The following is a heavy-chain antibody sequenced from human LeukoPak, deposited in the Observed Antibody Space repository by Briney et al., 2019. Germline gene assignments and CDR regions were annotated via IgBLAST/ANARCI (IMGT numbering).Heavy chain of an antibody. V-gene: IGHV1-69*05. CDR2: IIPIFGTA. CDR3: ARARGPGYSYGYWDYYYYYMDV. D-gene: IGHD5-18*01. CDR1: GGTFSSYA. J-gene: IGHJ6*03. Sequence: SVKVSCKASGGTFSSYAISWVRQAPGQGLEWMGGIIPIFGTANYAQKFQGRVTITTDESTSTAYMELSSLRSEDTAVYYCARARGPGYSYGYWDYYYYYMDVWGKGTTVTVSS.